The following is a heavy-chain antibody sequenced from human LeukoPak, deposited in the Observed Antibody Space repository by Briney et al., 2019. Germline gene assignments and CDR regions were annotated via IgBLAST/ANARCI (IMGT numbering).Heavy chain of an antibody. Sequence: PGGSLRLSCAASGFTFSSYGMHWVRQAPGKGLEWVAVISYDGSNKYYADSVKGRFTISRDNSKNTLYLQMNSLRAEDTAVYYCAKATSSGYYYPSDYWGQGTLVTLSS. D-gene: IGHD3-22*01. CDR1: GFTFSSYG. J-gene: IGHJ4*02. V-gene: IGHV3-30*18. CDR3: AKATSSGYYYPSDY. CDR2: ISYDGSNK.